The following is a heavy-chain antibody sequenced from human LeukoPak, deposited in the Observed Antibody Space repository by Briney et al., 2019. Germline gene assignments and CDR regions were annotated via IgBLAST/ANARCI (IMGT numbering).Heavy chain of an antibody. CDR1: GGSISSTTYY. V-gene: IGHV4-39*07. CDR2: IFYSGTT. D-gene: IGHD6-19*01. J-gene: IGHJ4*02. CDR3: ARARDRLAVAGYFDY. Sequence: SETLSLTCIVSGGSISSTTYYWGWIRQPPGKGLEWIGSIFYSGTTYYNPSLKSRVTISIDTSNNLFSLKLNSVTAADTAVYYCARARDRLAVAGYFDYWGQGTLATVSS.